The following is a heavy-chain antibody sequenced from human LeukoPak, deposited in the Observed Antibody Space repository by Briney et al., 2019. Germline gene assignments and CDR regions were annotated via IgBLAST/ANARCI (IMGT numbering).Heavy chain of an antibody. CDR3: ARGGMNEGYCSGGSCLNWFDP. D-gene: IGHD2-15*01. V-gene: IGHV4-30-4*01. CDR2: IYYSGST. CDR1: GGSISSGDYY. Sequence: SETLSLTCTVSGGSISSGDYYWSWIRQPPGKGLEWIGYIYYSGSTYYNPSLKSRVTISVDTSKNQFSLKLSSVTAADTAVYYCARGGMNEGYCSGGSCLNWFDPWGQGTLVTVSS. J-gene: IGHJ5*02.